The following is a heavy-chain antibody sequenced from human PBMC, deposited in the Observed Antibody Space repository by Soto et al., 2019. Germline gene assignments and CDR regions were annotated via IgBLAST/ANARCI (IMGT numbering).Heavy chain of an antibody. Sequence: ASVKVSCRASGYTFPSYGISWVRQAPGQGLEWMGWISAYNGNTNYAQKLKGRVTMTTDTSTSTAYMELRSLRSDATAVYYCARDLAAASLFDYWGQGTLVTVSS. CDR2: ISAYNGNT. D-gene: IGHD6-13*01. J-gene: IGHJ4*02. CDR1: GYTFPSYG. CDR3: ARDLAAASLFDY. V-gene: IGHV1-18*01.